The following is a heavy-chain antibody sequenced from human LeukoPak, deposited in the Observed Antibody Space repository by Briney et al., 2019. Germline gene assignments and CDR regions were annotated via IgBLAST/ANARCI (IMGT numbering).Heavy chain of an antibody. J-gene: IGHJ6*02. CDR1: GFTFSDYY. V-gene: IGHV3-11*01. CDR2: ISSSGSTI. CDR3: ARDLGYYYYYGMDV. Sequence: GGSLRLSCAASGFTFSDYYMSWMRQAPGKGLEGVSYISSSGSTIYYADSVKGRFTISRDNAKNSLYLQMNSLRAEDTAVYYCARDLGYYYYYGMDVWGQGTTVTVSS.